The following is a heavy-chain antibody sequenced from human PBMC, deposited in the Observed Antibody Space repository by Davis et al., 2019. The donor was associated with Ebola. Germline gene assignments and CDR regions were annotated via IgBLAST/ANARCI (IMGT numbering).Heavy chain of an antibody. J-gene: IGHJ6*02. V-gene: IGHV3-49*04. CDR2: IRSKAYGGKP. CDR3: SRDLKQRPPSCYDGMGV. Sequence: GESLKISCRVSGFTLGDYALNWVRQAPGKGLEWVGFIRSKAYGGKPAYAASVKGRFTISRDNSKGITYLQMDSLTIEDTAVYYWSRDLKQRPPSCYDGMGVWGQGTSVTVSS. CDR1: GFTLGDYA. D-gene: IGHD1/OR15-1a*01.